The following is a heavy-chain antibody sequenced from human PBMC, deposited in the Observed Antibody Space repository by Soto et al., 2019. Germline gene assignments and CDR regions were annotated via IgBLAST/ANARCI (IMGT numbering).Heavy chain of an antibody. CDR3: ARSQGGSSSLDIYYYYYYGMDV. CDR2: IIPIFGTA. D-gene: IGHD2-15*01. V-gene: IGHV1-69*01. Sequence: QVQLVQSGAEVKKPGSSVKVSCKAPGGTFSSYVISWVRQAPGQGLEWMGGIIPIFGTAKYAQKFQGRVTITADESTSTGYMELSSLRSEDTAVYYCARSQGGSSSLDIYYYYYYGMDVWGQRTTVTVSS. CDR1: GGTFSSYV. J-gene: IGHJ6*02.